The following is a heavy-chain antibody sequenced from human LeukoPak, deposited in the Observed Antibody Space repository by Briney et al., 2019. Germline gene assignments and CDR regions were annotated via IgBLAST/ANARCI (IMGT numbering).Heavy chain of an antibody. CDR1: GFIFTSYT. V-gene: IGHV3-48*01. CDR2: ITSSSSTI. D-gene: IGHD2/OR15-2a*01. CDR3: ARNFDS. Sequence: PGGSLRLSCAASGFIFTSYTMNWVRQAPGKGLEWVSYITSSSSTIYYADSVKGRFPMSRDNAENSLYLQMNSLRAEDTAVYYCARNFDSWGQGTLVTVSS. J-gene: IGHJ4*02.